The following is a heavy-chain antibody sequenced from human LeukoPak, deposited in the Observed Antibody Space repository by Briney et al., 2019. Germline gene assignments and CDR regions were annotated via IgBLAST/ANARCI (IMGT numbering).Heavy chain of an antibody. Sequence: PSETLSLTCTVSGGSISSYYWSWIRQPPGKGLEWIGYIHYSGSTNYNPSLKSRVTISIDTSKNQFSLNLSSVTAADTAVYYCARGHSNDNWFDPWGQGTLVTVSS. V-gene: IGHV4-59*01. CDR3: ARGHSNDNWFDP. CDR2: IHYSGST. J-gene: IGHJ5*02. D-gene: IGHD2-21*01. CDR1: GGSISSYY.